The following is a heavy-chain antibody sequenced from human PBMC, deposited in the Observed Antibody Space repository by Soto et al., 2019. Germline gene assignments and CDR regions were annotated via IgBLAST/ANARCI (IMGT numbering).Heavy chain of an antibody. D-gene: IGHD3-22*01. Sequence: SETLSLTCAVYGGSFSGYYWSWIRQPPGKGLEWIGEINHSGSTNYNPSLKSRVTISVDTSKNQFSLKLSSVTAADTAVYYCARRGTYYYDTSCYYYGYFQPWGQGTLVTVSS. V-gene: IGHV4-34*01. J-gene: IGHJ1*01. CDR1: GGSFSGYY. CDR3: ARRGTYYYDTSCYYYGYFQP. CDR2: INHSGST.